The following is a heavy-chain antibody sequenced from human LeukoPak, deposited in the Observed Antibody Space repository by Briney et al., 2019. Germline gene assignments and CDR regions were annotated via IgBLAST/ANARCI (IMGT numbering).Heavy chain of an antibody. CDR3: ARKSLIAGDAFDI. J-gene: IGHJ3*02. CDR2: ISSSSSYI. V-gene: IGHV3-21*01. CDR1: GFTFSSYS. D-gene: IGHD2-21*01. Sequence: PGGSLRLSCAASGFTFSSYSMNWVRQAPGKGLEWVSSISSSSSYIYYADSVKGRFTISRDNSKNTPYLQMNSLRAEDTAVYYCARKSLIAGDAFDIWGQGTMVTVSS.